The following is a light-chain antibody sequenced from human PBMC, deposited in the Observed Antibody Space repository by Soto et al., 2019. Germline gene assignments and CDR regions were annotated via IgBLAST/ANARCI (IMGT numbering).Light chain of an antibody. J-gene: IGKJ2*03. Sequence: EIVLTQSPGTLSLSPGEGATLSCRASQSVTSTYLAWYQQKPGQSPRLIIYGGSTRASGFPDRFSGGGSGTDFTLTISRLEPEDSAVYYCHCQQFDSSRMYSFGQGTKLEI. CDR1: QSVTSTY. CDR3: QQFDSSRMYS. V-gene: IGKV3-20*01. CDR2: GGS.